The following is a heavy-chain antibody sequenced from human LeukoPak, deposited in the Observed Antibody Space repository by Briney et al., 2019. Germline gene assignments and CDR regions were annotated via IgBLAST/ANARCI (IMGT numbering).Heavy chain of an antibody. CDR1: GGSISSSSSY. J-gene: IGHJ4*02. CDR2: IYYSGSS. V-gene: IGHV4-39*01. CDR3: ARHRSGWLQSSFDY. Sequence: SETLSLTCSVSGGSISSSSSYWGWIRQPPGKGLEWIGSIYYSGSSFDNPALKSRVTISVDTSKNQFSLKLSPVTAADTAVYYCARHRSGWLQSSFDYWGQGTLVTVSS. D-gene: IGHD5-24*01.